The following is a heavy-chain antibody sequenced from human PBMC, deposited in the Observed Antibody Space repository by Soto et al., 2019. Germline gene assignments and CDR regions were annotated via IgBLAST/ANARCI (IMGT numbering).Heavy chain of an antibody. CDR1: GFTFSNAW. V-gene: IGHV3-15*07. J-gene: IGHJ5*02. D-gene: IGHD2-2*02. Sequence: PGGSLRLSCAASGFTFSNAWMNWVRQAPGKGLEWVGRIKSKTDGGTTDYAAPIKGRFTISRDDSKNTLFLQMNSLKTEDTAVYCCAIAIGSWFDPWGQGTLVTVSS. CDR3: AIAIGSWFDP. CDR2: IKSKTDGGTT.